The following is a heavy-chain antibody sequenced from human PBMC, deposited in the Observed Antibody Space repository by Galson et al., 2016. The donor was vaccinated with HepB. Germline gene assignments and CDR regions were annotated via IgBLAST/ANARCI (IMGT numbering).Heavy chain of an antibody. CDR3: AKDMGGGYSGYETYYFDY. CDR2: ISWNSGSI. J-gene: IGHJ4*02. CDR1: GFTFNDYA. D-gene: IGHD5-12*01. Sequence: SLRLSCAASGFTFNDYAMYWVRQAPGKGLEWVSGISWNSGSIGYADSVKGRFTISRDNAKNSLYLQMNSLRAEDTALYYCAKDMGGGYSGYETYYFDYWGQGTLVTVSS. V-gene: IGHV3-9*01.